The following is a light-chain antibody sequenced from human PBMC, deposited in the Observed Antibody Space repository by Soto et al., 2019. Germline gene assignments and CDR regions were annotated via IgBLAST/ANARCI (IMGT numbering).Light chain of an antibody. V-gene: IGLV2-23*02. Sequence: QSAPTQPASVSGSPGKSITISCTGTSRAIGSYNLVSWYQQHPGQAPKLMIYEVSERPSGVSNRFSGSKSGDTASLTISGLQAEDEAYYYCCSYAGSYVFGSGTKVTVL. J-gene: IGLJ1*01. CDR3: CSYAGSYV. CDR1: SRAIGSYNL. CDR2: EVS.